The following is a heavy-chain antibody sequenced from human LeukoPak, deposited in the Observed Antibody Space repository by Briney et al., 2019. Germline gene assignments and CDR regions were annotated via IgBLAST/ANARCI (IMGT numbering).Heavy chain of an antibody. CDR2: ISYDGSNK. Sequence: GGSPRLSCAASGFTFSSYAMHWVRQAPGKGLEWVAVISYDGSNKYYADSVKGRFTISRDNSKNTLYLQMNSLRAEDTAVYYCARTYYYGSGSYPAVGYWGQGTLVTVSS. CDR3: ARTYYYGSGSYPAVGY. J-gene: IGHJ4*02. V-gene: IGHV3-30*04. D-gene: IGHD3-10*01. CDR1: GFTFSSYA.